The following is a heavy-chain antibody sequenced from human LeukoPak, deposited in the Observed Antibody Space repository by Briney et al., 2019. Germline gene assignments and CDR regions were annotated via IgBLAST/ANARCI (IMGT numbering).Heavy chain of an antibody. CDR2: IHSTGST. CDR1: GGSISSNY. J-gene: IGHJ4*02. D-gene: IGHD3-22*01. Sequence: SETLSLTCTVSGGSISSNYWSCIRQPAGKGLEWIGRIHSTGSTNYNPSLKSRVSISLDESKNQFSVKLTSVTAADTAVYYCAGGSNGYYYPFGYWGQGALVTVSS. CDR3: AGGSNGYYYPFGY. V-gene: IGHV4-4*07.